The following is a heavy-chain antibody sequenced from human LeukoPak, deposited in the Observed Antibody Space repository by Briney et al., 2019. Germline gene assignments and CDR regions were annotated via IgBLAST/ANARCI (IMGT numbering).Heavy chain of an antibody. Sequence: ASVKVSCKASGYTFTSYAMNWVRQAPGQGLEWMGWINTNTGNPTYAQGFTGRFVFSLDTSVSTAYLQISSLKAEDTAVYYCARAPPDLLVVVIRGFDYWGQGTLVTVSS. J-gene: IGHJ4*02. D-gene: IGHD3-22*01. CDR3: ARAPPDLLVVVIRGFDY. CDR2: INTNTGNP. V-gene: IGHV7-4-1*02. CDR1: GYTFTSYA.